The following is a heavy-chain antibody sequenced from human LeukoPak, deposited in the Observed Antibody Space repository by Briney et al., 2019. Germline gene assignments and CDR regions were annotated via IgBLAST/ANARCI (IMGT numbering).Heavy chain of an antibody. CDR1: GGSSSGYY. CDR2: INHSGST. Sequence: SETLSLTCAVYGGSSSGYYWSWIRQPPGKGLEWIGEINHSGSTNYNPSLKSRVTISVDTSKNQFSLKLSSVTAADTAVYYCARGLPKHPVRNYYGSGTNLDYYYYYMDVWGKGTTVTVSS. V-gene: IGHV4-34*01. J-gene: IGHJ6*03. D-gene: IGHD3-10*01. CDR3: ARGLPKHPVRNYYGSGTNLDYYYYYMDV.